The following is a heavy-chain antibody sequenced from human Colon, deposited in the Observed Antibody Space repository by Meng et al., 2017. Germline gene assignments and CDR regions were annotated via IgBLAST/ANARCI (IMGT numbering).Heavy chain of an antibody. J-gene: IGHJ4*02. Sequence: QRQLQGQGPGLVEPSGTMSRTCAVSGGSISSYNGWSWVRQPPGKGLEWIGQIDLGGTPYYNPSLESRVIMSLDKSKNQLSLRLTSVAAADTAVYYCARHGGWHFDYWGQGALVTVSS. CDR3: ARHGGWHFDY. CDR1: GGSISSYNG. D-gene: IGHD6-19*01. V-gene: IGHV4-4*02. CDR2: IDLGGTP.